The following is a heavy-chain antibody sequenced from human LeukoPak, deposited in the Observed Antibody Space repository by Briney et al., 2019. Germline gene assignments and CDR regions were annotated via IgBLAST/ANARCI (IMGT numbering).Heavy chain of an antibody. J-gene: IGHJ2*01. CDR3: AKTGTTMSRNWYFDL. Sequence: GGSLRLSCAASGFTFSSYSMHWVRQAPGKGLEWLAVISYDGSNKFYADSVKGRFTISRDNSKNTLYLQMNSLRAEDTAVYYCAKTGTTMSRNWYFDLWGRGTLVTVSS. V-gene: IGHV3-30*04. CDR2: ISYDGSNK. CDR1: GFTFSSYS. D-gene: IGHD1-7*01.